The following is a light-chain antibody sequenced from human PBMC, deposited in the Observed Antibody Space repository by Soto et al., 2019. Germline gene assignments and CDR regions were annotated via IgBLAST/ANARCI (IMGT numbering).Light chain of an antibody. Sequence: QSALTQPPSVSGSPGQSVTISCTGTSSDFDSSNRVSWYQQPPGTAPKLLISDVSNRPSGVPDRFSGSKSGNTASLTISGLQAEDKADYYCSSYTSSSTYVFGTGTKVTVL. CDR3: SSYTSSSTYV. J-gene: IGLJ1*01. CDR2: DVS. V-gene: IGLV2-18*02. CDR1: SSDFDSSNR.